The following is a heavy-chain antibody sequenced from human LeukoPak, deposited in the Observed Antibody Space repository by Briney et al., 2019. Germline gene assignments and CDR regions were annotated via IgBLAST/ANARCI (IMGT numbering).Heavy chain of an antibody. CDR1: GGSISSYY. CDR3: AAPMITFGGVIPWAFDI. Sequence: SETLSLTCTVSGGSISSYYWSWIRQPPGKGLEWIGSIYYSGSTYYNPSLKSRVTISVDTSKNQFSLKLSSVTAADTAVYYCAAPMITFGGVIPWAFDIWGQGTMVTVSS. CDR2: IYYSGST. J-gene: IGHJ3*02. V-gene: IGHV4-59*05. D-gene: IGHD3-16*02.